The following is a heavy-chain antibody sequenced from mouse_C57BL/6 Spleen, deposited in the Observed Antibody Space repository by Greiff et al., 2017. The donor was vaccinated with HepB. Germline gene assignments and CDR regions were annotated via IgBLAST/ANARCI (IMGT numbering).Heavy chain of an antibody. V-gene: IGHV1-59*01. CDR1: GYTFTSYW. Sequence: VQLQQPGAELVRPGTSVKLSCKASGYTFTSYWMHWVKQRPGQGLEWIGVIDPSDSYTNYNQKFKGKATLTVDTSSSTAYMQLSSLTSEDSAVYYCARREGPIYYGNSDYWGQGTTLTVSS. CDR2: IDPSDSYT. CDR3: ARREGPIYYGNSDY. J-gene: IGHJ2*01. D-gene: IGHD2-1*01.